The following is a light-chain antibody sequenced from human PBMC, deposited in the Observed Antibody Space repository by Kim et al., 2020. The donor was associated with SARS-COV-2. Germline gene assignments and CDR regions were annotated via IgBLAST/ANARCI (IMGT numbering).Light chain of an antibody. Sequence: SSELTQDPAVSVALGQTVRITCQGDSLRSYYATWYQQKPGQAPILVIYGKDNRPSGIPDRFSGSSSGNTASLTITGTQAGDEADYYCNSRDRNDNVLFGG. V-gene: IGLV3-19*01. CDR1: SLRSYY. CDR3: NSRDRNDNVL. CDR2: GKD. J-gene: IGLJ2*01.